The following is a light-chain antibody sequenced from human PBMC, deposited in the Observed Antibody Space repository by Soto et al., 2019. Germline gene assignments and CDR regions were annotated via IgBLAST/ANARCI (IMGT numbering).Light chain of an antibody. CDR2: NDN. V-gene: IGLV1-44*01. Sequence: QSVLTQPPSASGTPGQRVTISCSGSRSNIGSNAVSWYQQLPGTAPKLLIYNDNQRPSGVPDRFSASKSGTSASLAISGLQSEEEADYYCAAWDDGLSARGVFGGGTKVTVL. CDR1: RSNIGSNA. CDR3: AAWDDGLSARGV. J-gene: IGLJ3*02.